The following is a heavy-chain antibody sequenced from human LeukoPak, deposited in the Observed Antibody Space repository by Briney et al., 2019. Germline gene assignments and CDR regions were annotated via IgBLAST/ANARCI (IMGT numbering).Heavy chain of an antibody. D-gene: IGHD1-26*01. CDR3: AKDVGKWESLHFFDY. CDR1: GFTFSTNA. V-gene: IGHV3-23*01. CDR2: ISGSGAST. J-gene: IGHJ4*02. Sequence: GGSLRLSCLTSGFTFSTNAMSWVRQAPGKGLEWISGISGSGASTYYADSVTGRFTISGDNSRNTLYLQMNSLRGDDTAVYYCAKDVGKWESLHFFDYWGQGTLVTVSS.